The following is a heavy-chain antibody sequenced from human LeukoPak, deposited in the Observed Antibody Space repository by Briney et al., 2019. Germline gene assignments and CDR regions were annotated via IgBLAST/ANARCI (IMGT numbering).Heavy chain of an antibody. Sequence: SVTLSFTCTVSGGSISSYYWSWLRHPPGKGLEWIGYIYTSGSTNYNPSLKSRVTISVDTSKNQFSLKLSSVTAADTAVYYCARYYYDSVGNAFDIWGQGTMVTVSS. CDR1: GGSISSYY. D-gene: IGHD3-22*01. V-gene: IGHV4-4*09. J-gene: IGHJ3*02. CDR3: ARYYYDSVGNAFDI. CDR2: IYTSGST.